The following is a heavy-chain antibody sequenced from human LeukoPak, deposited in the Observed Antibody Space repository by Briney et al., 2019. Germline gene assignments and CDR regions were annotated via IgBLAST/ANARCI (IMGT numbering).Heavy chain of an antibody. J-gene: IGHJ4*02. CDR2: IDWSGDST. V-gene: IGHV3-20*04. Sequence: RSGGSLRLSCAASGFAFDDYGMNWVRQAPGKGLEWVSGIDWSGDSTGYADSVKGRFTISRDNSKNTLYLQMNSLRAEDTAVYYCTHGSMYQLDYWGQGTLVTVSS. CDR3: THGSMYQLDY. D-gene: IGHD2-2*01. CDR1: GFAFDDYG.